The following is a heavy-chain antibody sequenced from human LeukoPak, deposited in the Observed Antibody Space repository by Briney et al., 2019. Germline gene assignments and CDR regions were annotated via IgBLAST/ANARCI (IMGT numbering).Heavy chain of an antibody. CDR3: AARDSYGSGSYPIDY. CDR1: GFTFSSYS. Sequence: PGGSLRLSCAASGFTFSSYSMNWVRQAPGKGLEWVSSISSRSTYIYYADSLKGRFTISRDNAKNSLYLQMNSLRAEDTAVYYCAARDSYGSGSYPIDYWGQVTMVTVSS. V-gene: IGHV3-21*01. D-gene: IGHD3-10*01. J-gene: IGHJ4*02. CDR2: ISSRSTYI.